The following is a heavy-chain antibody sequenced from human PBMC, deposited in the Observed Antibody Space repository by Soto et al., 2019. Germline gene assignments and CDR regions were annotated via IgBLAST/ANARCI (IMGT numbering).Heavy chain of an antibody. J-gene: IGHJ4*02. CDR1: GFTFSSYS. V-gene: IGHV3-21*01. CDR3: ARDLTTVTTFSFGPRGHFDY. CDR2: ISSSSSYI. Sequence: ESGGGLVKPGGSLRLSCAASGFTFSSYSMNWVRQAPGKGLEWVSSISSSSSYIYYADSVKGRFTISRDNAKNSLYLQMNSLRAEDTAVYYCARDLTTVTTFSFGPRGHFDYWGQGTLVTVSS. D-gene: IGHD4-17*01.